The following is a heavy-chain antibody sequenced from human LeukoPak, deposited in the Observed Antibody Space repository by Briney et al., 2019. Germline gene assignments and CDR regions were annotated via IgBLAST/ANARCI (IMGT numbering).Heavy chain of an antibody. CDR2: MNPNSGNT. CDR1: GYTFTSYD. D-gene: IGHD6-19*01. CDR3: AKSTIAVAGYFDY. Sequence: ASVKVSCKASGYTFTSYDINWVRQATGQGLEWMGWMNPNSGNTGYAQKFQGRVTMTRNTSISTAYMELSSLRSEDTALYYCAKSTIAVAGYFDYWGQGTLVTVSS. J-gene: IGHJ4*02. V-gene: IGHV1-8*01.